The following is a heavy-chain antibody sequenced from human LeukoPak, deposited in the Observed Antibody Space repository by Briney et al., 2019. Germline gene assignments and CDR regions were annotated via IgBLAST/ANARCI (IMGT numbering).Heavy chain of an antibody. CDR1: GGSISSGSYY. Sequence: SQTLSLTCSVSGGSISSGSYYWTWIRQPAGKGLEWIGRIYTSGSTNYNPSLKSRVTISVDTSKNQFSLKLTSVTAADTAVYYCVRVGITIFGVVTPANYMDVWGKGTTVTVSS. D-gene: IGHD3-3*01. J-gene: IGHJ6*03. CDR2: IYTSGST. CDR3: VRVGITIFGVVTPANYMDV. V-gene: IGHV4-61*02.